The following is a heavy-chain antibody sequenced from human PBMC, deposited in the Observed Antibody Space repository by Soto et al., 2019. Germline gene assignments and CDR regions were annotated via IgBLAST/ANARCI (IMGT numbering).Heavy chain of an antibody. CDR3: ARDESGYSYGFDY. Sequence: QVQLVQSETEVKKPGASVKVSCKASCYTFTHYGITWVRQAPGQGLEWMGWISAYNGNTKYAQSLQGRVTMTTDTSTSTAYMELRSLRSDDTAVYYCARDESGYSYGFDYWGQGTLVTVSS. CDR2: ISAYNGNT. J-gene: IGHJ4*02. V-gene: IGHV1-18*01. CDR1: CYTFTHYG. D-gene: IGHD5-18*01.